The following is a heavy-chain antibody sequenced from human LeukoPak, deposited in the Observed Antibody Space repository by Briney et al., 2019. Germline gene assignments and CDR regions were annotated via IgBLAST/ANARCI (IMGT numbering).Heavy chain of an antibody. J-gene: IGHJ4*02. CDR1: GFTFSNYG. CDR2: IWYDGSNK. Sequence: GRSLRLSCVASGFTFSNYGMHWVRQAPGKGLEWVAVIWYDGSNKYYADSVKGRFTISRDNSKNTLYLQMDSLRAEDTAVYYCARDRRRLAVAGTELDYWGQGTLVTVSS. D-gene: IGHD6-19*01. CDR3: ARDRRRLAVAGTELDY. V-gene: IGHV3-33*01.